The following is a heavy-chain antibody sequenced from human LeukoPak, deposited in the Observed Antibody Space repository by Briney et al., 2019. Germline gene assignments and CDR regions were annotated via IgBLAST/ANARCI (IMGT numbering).Heavy chain of an antibody. J-gene: IGHJ4*02. D-gene: IGHD2-21*02. CDR2: IYSGGST. CDR1: LFAVSSNN. V-gene: IGHV3-53*01. CDR3: ARAVSGSGGDGY. Sequence: PGGSLRLSCAASLFAVSSNNTRSGSQAPGKGLEWVSVIYSGGSTYYADSVKGRFTISRDNSKNTLYLQLNILRAEDTDVYYCARAVSGSGGDGYWGQGTLVTVSS.